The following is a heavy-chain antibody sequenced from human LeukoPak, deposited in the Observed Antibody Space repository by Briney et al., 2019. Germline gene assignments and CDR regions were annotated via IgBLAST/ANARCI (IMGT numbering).Heavy chain of an antibody. J-gene: IGHJ4*02. D-gene: IGHD4-23*01. Sequence: GGSLGLSCAASGFTFSIYWMSWVRQAPGKGLEWVANINQHGTDKYYVDSVRGRFTIARDNAKNSLYLQMNSLRAEDTAGYYCAANGGPFDFWGQGTLVTVSS. CDR2: INQHGTDK. CDR1: GFTFSIYW. CDR3: AANGGPFDF. V-gene: IGHV3-7*05.